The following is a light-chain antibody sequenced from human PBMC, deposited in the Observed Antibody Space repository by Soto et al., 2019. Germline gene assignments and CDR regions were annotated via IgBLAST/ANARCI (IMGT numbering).Light chain of an antibody. CDR3: HQTYITPWM. Sequence: DIQMTQSPSSLSASVGDRVTITCRASQGISTYLNWYQQKPGKAPKLLIYAASSLESGVPSRFTGSGSGTDFTLTISSLQPEDFATYFCHQTYITPWMFGQGTKVDIK. V-gene: IGKV1-39*01. J-gene: IGKJ1*01. CDR2: AAS. CDR1: QGISTY.